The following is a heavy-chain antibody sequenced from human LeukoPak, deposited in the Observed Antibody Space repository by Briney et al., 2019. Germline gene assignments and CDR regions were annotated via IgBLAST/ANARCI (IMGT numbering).Heavy chain of an antibody. CDR2: ISAYNGKT. D-gene: IGHD1-26*01. J-gene: IGHJ4*02. CDR1: GFTFSSYG. Sequence: PSVNVSCKASGFTFSSYGISWVRQAPGQGLEWMGWISAYNGKTNYAQKFQGRVTMTTDTSTSTAYMDLRSLRSDDTAVYYCARGGALTSFDSWGQGTLITVSS. V-gene: IGHV1-18*01. CDR3: ARGGALTSFDS.